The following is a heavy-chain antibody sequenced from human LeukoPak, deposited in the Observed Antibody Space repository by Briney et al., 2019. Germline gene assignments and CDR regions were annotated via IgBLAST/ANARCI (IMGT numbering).Heavy chain of an antibody. D-gene: IGHD6-13*01. J-gene: IGHJ4*02. Sequence: ASVKVSCKASGYTFTSYGISWVRQAPGQGLEWMGWMNPNSGNTGYAQKFQGRVTMTRNTSISTAYMELSSLRSEDTAVYCCATIAAAGTADYWGQGTLVTVSS. CDR2: MNPNSGNT. CDR3: ATIAAAGTADY. CDR1: GYTFTSYG. V-gene: IGHV1-8*02.